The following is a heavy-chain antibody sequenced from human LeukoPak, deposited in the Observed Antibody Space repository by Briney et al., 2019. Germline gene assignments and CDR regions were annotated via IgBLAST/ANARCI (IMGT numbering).Heavy chain of an antibody. CDR2: VNPSGGST. D-gene: IGHD6-13*01. J-gene: IGHJ5*02. Sequence: ASVKVSCKASGYTLTSYYMHWVRQAPGQGLEWMGIVNPSGGSTTYAQKFQGRVTMTRDTSTNTVYMELSSLRSEDTAVYYCASGYSSRGGVDLLDPWGQGTLVTVSS. V-gene: IGHV1-46*01. CDR1: GYTLTSYY. CDR3: ASGYSSRGGVDLLDP.